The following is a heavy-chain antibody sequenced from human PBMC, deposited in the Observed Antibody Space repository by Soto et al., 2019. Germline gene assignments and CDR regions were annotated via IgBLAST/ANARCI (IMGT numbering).Heavy chain of an antibody. J-gene: IGHJ6*02. CDR3: ARNEVATITVYYYGMDV. Sequence: QVQLVQSGAEVKKPGASVKVSCKASGSTFTSYGISWVRQAPGQGLEWMGWISAYNGNTNYAQKLQGRVTMTTDTSTSTAYMELRSLRSDDTAVYYCARNEVATITVYYYGMDVWGQGTTVTVSS. CDR2: ISAYNGNT. V-gene: IGHV1-18*01. D-gene: IGHD5-12*01. CDR1: GSTFTSYG.